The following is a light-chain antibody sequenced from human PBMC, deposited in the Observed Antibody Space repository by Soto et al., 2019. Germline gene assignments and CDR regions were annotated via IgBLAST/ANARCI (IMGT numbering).Light chain of an antibody. CDR3: QQYNNWPRT. CDR1: QSVRNN. CDR2: GAS. J-gene: IGKJ1*01. V-gene: IGKV3-15*01. Sequence: EIVMTQSPATLSVSPGERATLSCRASQSVRNNLGWYQQKPGQAPRLLIYGASTRATGIPARFSGSGSGTEFTLTISSLQSEDFAVYYCQQYNNWPRTFGQGTKVEIK.